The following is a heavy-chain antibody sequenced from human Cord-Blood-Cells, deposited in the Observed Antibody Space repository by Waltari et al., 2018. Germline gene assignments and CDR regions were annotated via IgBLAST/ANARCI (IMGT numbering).Heavy chain of an antibody. V-gene: IGHV2-5*02. CDR3: AHSPNWGSGVGAFDI. Sequence: QITLKESGTTLVKPTQTLTLTCTFSGFSLSTSGVGVAWIRQPPGKDLEWLALIYWDDDKRYSPSLKSRLTITKDTSKNQVVLTMTNMDPVDTATYYCAHSPNWGSGVGAFDIWGQGTIVTVSS. J-gene: IGHJ3*02. D-gene: IGHD7-27*01. CDR1: GFSLSTSGVG. CDR2: IYWDDDK.